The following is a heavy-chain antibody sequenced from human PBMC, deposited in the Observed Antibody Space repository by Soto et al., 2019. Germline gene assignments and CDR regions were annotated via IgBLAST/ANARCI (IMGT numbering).Heavy chain of an antibody. J-gene: IGHJ4*02. Sequence: GESLKISCKGSGYSFTSYWIGWVRQMPGKGLEWMGIIYPGDSDTRYSPSFQGQVNISADKSISTAYLQWSSLKASDTAMYYCARHQDYDSSVCYFDYWGQGTLVTVSS. CDR2: IYPGDSDT. V-gene: IGHV5-51*01. CDR1: GYSFTSYW. CDR3: ARHQDYDSSVCYFDY. D-gene: IGHD3-22*01.